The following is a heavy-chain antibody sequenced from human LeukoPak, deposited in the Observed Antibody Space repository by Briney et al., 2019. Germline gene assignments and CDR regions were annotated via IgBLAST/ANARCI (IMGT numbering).Heavy chain of an antibody. J-gene: IGHJ4*02. CDR1: GYTFTSYG. CDR2: ISAYNGNT. CDR3: ARENIRTGTTYDYDSSPAVDY. V-gene: IGHV1-18*01. Sequence: ASVTVSCTASGYTFTSYGISWVRQAPGQGLEWMGWISAYNGNTNYAQTFQGRVTITTDTSTSTAYIELRILPSHATPVYSCARENIRTGTTYDYDSSPAVDYWGQGTLVTVSS. D-gene: IGHD3-22*01.